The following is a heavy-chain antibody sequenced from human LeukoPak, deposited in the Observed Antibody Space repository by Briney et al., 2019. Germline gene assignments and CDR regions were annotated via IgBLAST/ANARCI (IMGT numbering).Heavy chain of an antibody. Sequence: SAKVSCKASGGTFSSYAISWVRQAPGQGLEWMGRIIPIFGTANYAQKFQGRVTITTDESTSTAYMELSSLRSEDTAVYYCARAVGATEVWDYYYYMDVWGKGTTVTVSS. J-gene: IGHJ6*03. V-gene: IGHV1-69*05. CDR1: GGTFSSYA. D-gene: IGHD1-26*01. CDR3: ARAVGATEVWDYYYYMDV. CDR2: IIPIFGTA.